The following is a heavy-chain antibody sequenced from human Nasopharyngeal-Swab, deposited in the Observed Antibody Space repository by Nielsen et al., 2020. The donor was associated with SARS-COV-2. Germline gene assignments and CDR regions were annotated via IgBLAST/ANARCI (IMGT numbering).Heavy chain of an antibody. CDR3: ARDSPWQELDY. J-gene: IGHJ4*02. D-gene: IGHD1-1*01. Sequence: GESLTISCAASGFTFSSYWMHWVRQAPGKGLVWVSRINSDGSSTSYADSVKGRFTISRDNTKNTLYLQMNSLRAEDTAVYYCARDSPWQELDYWGQGTLVTVSS. V-gene: IGHV3-74*01. CDR1: GFTFSSYW. CDR2: INSDGSST.